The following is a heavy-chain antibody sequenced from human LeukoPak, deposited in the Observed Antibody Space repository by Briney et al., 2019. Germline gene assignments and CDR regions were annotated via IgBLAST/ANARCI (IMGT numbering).Heavy chain of an antibody. D-gene: IGHD4-17*01. J-gene: IGHJ4*02. CDR3: ARDGLGTVTTFLERWHY. CDR1: GGTFSSYA. V-gene: IGHV1-69*04. Sequence: SVKVSCKASGGTFSSYAISWVRRAPGQGLEWMGRIIPILGIANYAQKFQGRVTITADKSTSTAYMELSSLRSEDTAVYYCARDGLGTVTTFLERWHYWGQGTLVTVSS. CDR2: IIPILGIA.